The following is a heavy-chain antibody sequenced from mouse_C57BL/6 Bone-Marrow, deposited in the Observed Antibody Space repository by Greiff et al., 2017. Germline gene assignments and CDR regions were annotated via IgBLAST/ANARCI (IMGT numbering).Heavy chain of an antibody. CDR1: GYTFTSCW. Sequence: QVQLQQPGAELVMPGASVKLSCKASGYTFTSCWMHWVKQRPGQGLEWIGEIDPSDSYTNYNQKFKGKSTLTVDKSSSTSYMQLSSLSSEDSAVYYCAREAYDRFAYWGQGTLVTVSA. J-gene: IGHJ3*01. CDR2: IDPSDSYT. V-gene: IGHV1-69*01. D-gene: IGHD2-12*01. CDR3: AREAYDRFAY.